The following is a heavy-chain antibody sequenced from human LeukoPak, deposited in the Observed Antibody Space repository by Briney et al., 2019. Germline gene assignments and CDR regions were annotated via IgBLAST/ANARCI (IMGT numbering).Heavy chain of an antibody. CDR3: ARSISGTRSKFDC. Sequence: SETLSLTCTVSGGSISSYYWSWIRQPPGKGLEWIGYIYYGGRANYNPSLKSRATMSIDTPKNQFSLNLTSVTAADTAVYYCARSISGTRSKFDCWGQGTLVTVSS. D-gene: IGHD1/OR15-1a*01. CDR2: IYYGGRA. CDR1: GGSISSYY. J-gene: IGHJ5*01. V-gene: IGHV4-59*08.